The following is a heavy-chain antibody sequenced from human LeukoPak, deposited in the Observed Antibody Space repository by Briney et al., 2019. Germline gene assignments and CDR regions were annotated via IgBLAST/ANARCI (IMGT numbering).Heavy chain of an antibody. CDR3: AKVGSGWYGVGY. CDR2: IPSDGSIK. J-gene: IGHJ4*02. Sequence: GGSLRLSCAASGFTFSTSGMHWVRQAPGKGLGWVAFIPSDGSIKYYADSVKGRFTISRDNSKNTMYLQMNSPRTEDTAVYSCAKVGSGWYGVGYWGQGTLVTVSS. D-gene: IGHD6-19*01. CDR1: GFTFSTSG. V-gene: IGHV3-30*02.